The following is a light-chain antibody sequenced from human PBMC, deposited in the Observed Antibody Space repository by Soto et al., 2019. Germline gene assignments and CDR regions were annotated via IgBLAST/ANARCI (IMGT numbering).Light chain of an antibody. J-gene: IGLJ2*01. CDR1: SSNIGSNT. CDR2: SNN. Sequence: QSVLTQPPSASGTPGQRVTISCSGSSSNIGSNTVNWYQQLPGTAPKLLIYSNNQRPSGVPDRFSGSESGTSASLAISGLQAEDEDDYYCAAWDDSLNGSVVFGGGTKLTVL. CDR3: AAWDDSLNGSVV. V-gene: IGLV1-44*01.